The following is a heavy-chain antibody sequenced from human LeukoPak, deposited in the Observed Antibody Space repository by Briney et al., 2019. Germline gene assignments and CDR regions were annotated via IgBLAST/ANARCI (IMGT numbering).Heavy chain of an antibody. V-gene: IGHV4-59*01. CDR1: GGSISSYY. Sequence: PSGTLSLTCTVSGGSISSYYWSWIRQPPGKGLEWIGYIYCSGSTNYNPSLKSRVTISVDTSKNQFSLKLSSVTAADTAVYYCARTRWLQIDYWGQGTLVTVSS. J-gene: IGHJ4*02. D-gene: IGHD5-24*01. CDR3: ARTRWLQIDY. CDR2: IYCSGST.